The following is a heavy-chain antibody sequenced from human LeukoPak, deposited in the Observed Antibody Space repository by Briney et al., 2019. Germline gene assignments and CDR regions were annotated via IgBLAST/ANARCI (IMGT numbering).Heavy chain of an antibody. CDR1: GFIFSDFS. J-gene: IGHJ2*01. V-gene: IGHV3-21*01. D-gene: IGHD1-26*01. CDR2: ISSSSSDI. Sequence: PGGSLRLSCAASGFIFSDFSISWVRQAPGKGLEWVSCISSSSSDIYYADSVKGRFTISRDNAKNSLYLQMDSLRAEDTAVYYCARGYSGSYYALDWYFDLWGRGTLVTVSS. CDR3: ARGYSGSYYALDWYFDL.